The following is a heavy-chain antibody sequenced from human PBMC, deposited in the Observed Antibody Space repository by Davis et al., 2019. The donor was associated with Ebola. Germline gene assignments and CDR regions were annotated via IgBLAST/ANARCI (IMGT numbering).Heavy chain of an antibody. Sequence: GESLKISCKGSGYIFTNYWIGRVRQMPGKCLEWMGIIYPGDSDTRYSPSFHGQVTISADKSINTAYLQWSSLKASDTAIYYCARGTNGYNPGGYFDSWGQGTLVTVSS. D-gene: IGHD5-24*01. J-gene: IGHJ4*02. CDR3: ARGTNGYNPGGYFDS. CDR2: IYPGDSDT. V-gene: IGHV5-51*01. CDR1: GYIFTNYW.